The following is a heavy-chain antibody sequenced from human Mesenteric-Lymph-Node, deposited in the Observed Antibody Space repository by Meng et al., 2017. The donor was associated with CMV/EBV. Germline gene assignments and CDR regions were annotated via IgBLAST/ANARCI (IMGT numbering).Heavy chain of an antibody. J-gene: IGHJ5*02. CDR3: ARASGRYWIGWFDP. Sequence: ASGFIVNSDSMSWVRQAPGKGPECVSIISSDGSTYYADSVKGRFTISRDNYKNTLHLQMSSLRADDTAVYYCARASGRYWIGWFDPWGQGTLVTVSS. V-gene: IGHV3-53*01. CDR2: ISSDGST. CDR1: GFIVNSDS. D-gene: IGHD3-10*01.